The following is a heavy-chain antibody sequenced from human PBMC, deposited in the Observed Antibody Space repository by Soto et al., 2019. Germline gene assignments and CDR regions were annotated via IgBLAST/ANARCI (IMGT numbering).Heavy chain of an antibody. D-gene: IGHD3-22*01. J-gene: IGHJ4*02. CDR3: AKEQYHDAGVDY. CDR2: ISGSGGST. Sequence: EVQLLESGGGLVQPGGSLRLSCAASGFTFSGYAMSWVRQDPGKGLEWVSGISGSGGSTYYADSVKGRFTISRDNSKNTVYLQMISLRAKDTAVYYCAKEQYHDAGVDYWGQGTLVTVSS. V-gene: IGHV3-23*01. CDR1: GFTFSGYA.